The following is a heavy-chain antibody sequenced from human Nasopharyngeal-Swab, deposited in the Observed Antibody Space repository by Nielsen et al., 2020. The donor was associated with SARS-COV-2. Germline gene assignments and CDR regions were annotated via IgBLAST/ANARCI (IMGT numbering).Heavy chain of an antibody. V-gene: IGHV2-5*02. CDR1: GFSLSTSGVG. Sequence: SGPTLVKPTQTLTLTCTFSGFSLSTSGVGVGWIRQPPGKALEWLALIYWDDDKRYSPSLKSRLTITKDTSKNQVVLTMTNMDPVDTATYYCARSGAVYGSGSFTLYNWFDPWGQGTLVTVSS. CDR3: ARSGAVYGSGSFTLYNWFDP. D-gene: IGHD3-10*01. J-gene: IGHJ5*02. CDR2: IYWDDDK.